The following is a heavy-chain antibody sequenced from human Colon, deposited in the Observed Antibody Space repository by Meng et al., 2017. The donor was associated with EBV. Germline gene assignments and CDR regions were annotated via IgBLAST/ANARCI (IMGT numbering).Heavy chain of an antibody. V-gene: IGHV4-4*02. J-gene: IGHJ4*02. CDR2: IYHGGNT. CDR3: ARGNAYNAPSFDY. CDR1: GASISSNNW. Sequence: QVQPQESGPGLVEPSGTLSLTCAVSGASISSNNWWSWVRQPPGKGLEWIGEIYHGGNTNYNPSLKSRVTISVDRSNDQFSLSLSSVTAADTAVYYCARGNAYNAPSFDYWGQGTLVTVFS. D-gene: IGHD5-24*01.